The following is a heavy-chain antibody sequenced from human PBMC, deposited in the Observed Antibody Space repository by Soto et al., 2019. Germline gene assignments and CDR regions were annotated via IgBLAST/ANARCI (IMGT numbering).Heavy chain of an antibody. CDR2: MNPNGWKT. J-gene: IGHJ4*02. Sequence: QVQLVQSGAEVKKPGASVKVSCKASGYTYTSYDIYRGRQATGQGLEWMGWMNPNGWKTGYAQKLQGRVTMPRNTSKSTAYMELSSLRSEDTAVYYGARVGMTTESGSDYWGQGTLVTVSS. V-gene: IGHV1-8*01. CDR1: GYTYTSYD. CDR3: ARVGMTTESGSDY. D-gene: IGHD4-4*01.